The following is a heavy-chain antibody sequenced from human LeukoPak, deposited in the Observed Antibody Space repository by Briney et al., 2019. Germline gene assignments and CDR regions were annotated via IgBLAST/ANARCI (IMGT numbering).Heavy chain of an antibody. Sequence: SVKVSCKVSGYTPTELSMYWVRQAPGKGLEWMGGFDPEDGETIYAQKFQGRVTMTEDASTDTAYMELSSLRSEDTAMYYCATDLPYYYDSSGSPWGQGTLVTVSS. V-gene: IGHV1-24*01. CDR2: FDPEDGET. CDR3: ATDLPYYYDSSGSP. J-gene: IGHJ5*02. D-gene: IGHD3-22*01. CDR1: GYTPTELS.